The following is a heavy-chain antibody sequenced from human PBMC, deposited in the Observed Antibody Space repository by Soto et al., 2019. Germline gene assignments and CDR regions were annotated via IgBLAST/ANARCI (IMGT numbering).Heavy chain of an antibody. CDR3: ARDIVVVPAAIEFYFDY. Sequence: GGSLRLSCAASGFTFSSYAMHWVRQAPGKGLEWVAVISYDGSNKYYADSVKGRFTISRDNSKNTLYLQMNSLRAEDTAVYYCARDIVVVPAAIEFYFDYWGQGTLVTVSS. J-gene: IGHJ4*02. CDR2: ISYDGSNK. V-gene: IGHV3-30-3*01. D-gene: IGHD2-2*02. CDR1: GFTFSSYA.